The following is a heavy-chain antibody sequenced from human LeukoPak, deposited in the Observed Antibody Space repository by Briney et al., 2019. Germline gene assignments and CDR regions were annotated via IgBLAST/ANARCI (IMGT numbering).Heavy chain of an antibody. CDR3: TTSYPGVLRFLEWLLNYFDY. CDR1: GFTFSNAW. J-gene: IGHJ4*02. D-gene: IGHD3-3*01. CDR2: IKSKTDGGTT. Sequence: GGSLRLSCAASGFTFSNAWMSWVRQAPGKGLEWVGRIKSKTDGGTTDYAAPVKGRFTISRDDSKNTLYLQMNSLKTEDTAVYYCTTSYPGVLRFLEWLLNYFDYWGQGTLVTVSS. V-gene: IGHV3-15*01.